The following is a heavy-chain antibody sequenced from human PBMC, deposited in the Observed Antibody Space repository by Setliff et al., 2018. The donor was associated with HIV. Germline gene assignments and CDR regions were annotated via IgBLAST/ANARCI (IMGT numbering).Heavy chain of an antibody. CDR3: ARATATWLVDN. Sequence: SETLSLTCNVSGASISSYYWSWIRQPPGKGREWIGYIYYRGGTNYNPSLKSLLTISVDAAKNQFSLKLSSVTTADTAVYDCARATATWLVDNWGQGTLVTVSS. J-gene: IGHJ4*02. CDR1: GASISSYY. V-gene: IGHV4-59*01. CDR2: IYYRGGT. D-gene: IGHD2-15*01.